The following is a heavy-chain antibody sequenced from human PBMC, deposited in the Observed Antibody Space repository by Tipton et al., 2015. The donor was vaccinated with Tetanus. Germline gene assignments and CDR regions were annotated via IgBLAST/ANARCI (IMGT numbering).Heavy chain of an antibody. CDR3: ARSKLLWFGESLSGFDS. V-gene: IGHV3-23*01. CDR1: GFTFNRYG. D-gene: IGHD3-10*01. Sequence: SLRLSCAASGFTFNRYGINWVRQAPGKGLVWVSSISGSGDTTYYADSVRGRFTVSRDNSKDTVYLDVRSLRDEDTAVYYCARSKLLWFGESLSGFDSWGQGTLVTVSA. CDR2: ISGSGDTT. J-gene: IGHJ4*02.